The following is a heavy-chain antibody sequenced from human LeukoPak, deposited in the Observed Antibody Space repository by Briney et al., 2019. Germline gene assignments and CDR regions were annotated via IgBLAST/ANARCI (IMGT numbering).Heavy chain of an antibody. CDR1: GFNFSKPW. CDR3: GTYRHWVAGDG. D-gene: IGHD3-16*01. J-gene: IGHJ6*02. V-gene: IGHV3-7*01. CDR2: MNEEGREQ. Sequence: GGSLRLFCAASGFNFSKPWMSWVRQAPGNGLEWVANMNEEGREQDYVDSVKGRFNISRDNDRKSLYLQMSSLRGEETGVYYCGTYRHWVAGDGWGQGTTVTVSS.